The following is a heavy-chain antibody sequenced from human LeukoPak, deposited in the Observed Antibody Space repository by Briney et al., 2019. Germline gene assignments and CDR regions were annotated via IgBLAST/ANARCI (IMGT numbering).Heavy chain of an antibody. Sequence: ASVKVSCKASGYTFTSYYMHWVRQAPGQGLEWMGIINPSGGSTTYAQKFQGRVTMTRDTSTSTVYMELSSLGSEDTAVYYCARVAAAGHFDYWGQGTLVTVSS. CDR1: GYTFTSYY. V-gene: IGHV1-46*01. CDR3: ARVAAAGHFDY. CDR2: INPSGGST. D-gene: IGHD6-13*01. J-gene: IGHJ4*02.